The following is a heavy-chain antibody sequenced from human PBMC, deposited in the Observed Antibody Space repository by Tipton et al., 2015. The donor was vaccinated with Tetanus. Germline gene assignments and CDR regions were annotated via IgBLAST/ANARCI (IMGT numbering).Heavy chain of an antibody. J-gene: IGHJ5*02. Sequence: TLSLTCSVSGASIKNSPYFWNWIRHSPGKGLEWIGYIYYSGDTYYNPSFKGRVSISVDTSKNQFSLDVYSVTAADTAVYYCARDQGGGRVVRLNWFDPWGQGTLVTVSS. CDR3: ARDQGGGRVVRLNWFDP. CDR2: IYYSGDT. CDR1: GASIKNSPYF. V-gene: IGHV4-31*03. D-gene: IGHD6-6*01.